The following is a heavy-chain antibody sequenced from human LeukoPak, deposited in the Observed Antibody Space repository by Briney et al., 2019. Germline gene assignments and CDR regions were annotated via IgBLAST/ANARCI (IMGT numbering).Heavy chain of an antibody. V-gene: IGHV3-23*01. Sequence: PGGSLRLSCAASGFTFSHYAVSWVRQAPGKGLEWVSGISGSGANTYYADSVKGRFTISRDNSKSTLYLQMSSLRAEDTALYYCAKSSEYNNYGIDYWGQGTLVTVSS. CDR3: AKSSEYNNYGIDY. CDR1: GFTFSHYA. CDR2: ISGSGANT. D-gene: IGHD4-11*01. J-gene: IGHJ4*02.